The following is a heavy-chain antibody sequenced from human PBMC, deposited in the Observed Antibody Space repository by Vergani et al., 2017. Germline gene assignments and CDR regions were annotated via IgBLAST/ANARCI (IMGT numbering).Heavy chain of an antibody. J-gene: IGHJ5*02. D-gene: IGHD6-19*01. CDR1: GASIRSSNYY. V-gene: IGHV4-39*01. CDR3: ARHSTVEWLVKLGWIDP. CDR2: IYYSGGT. Sequence: QLQLQESGPGLVKPSATLSLTCSVSGASIRSSNYYWGWIRQPPGKGLEWIASIYYSGGTYYNPSLKSRVTISVDTSKKQFSLKLSSVTAADTAVYFCARHSTVEWLVKLGWIDPWGQGILVTVSS.